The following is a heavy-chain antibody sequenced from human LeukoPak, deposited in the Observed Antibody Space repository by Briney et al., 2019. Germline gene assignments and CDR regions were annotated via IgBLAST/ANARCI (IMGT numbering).Heavy chain of an antibody. V-gene: IGHV3-30*02. CDR3: ARGGYYYDSRGYYVFDY. D-gene: IGHD3-22*01. CDR2: IPYDGSNK. Sequence: GGSLRLSCAASGFTFSSYGMHWVRQAPGKGLEWVAFIPYDGSNKYYADSVKGRFTISRDNSKNTLYLQMNSLRAEDTALYYCARGGYYYDSRGYYVFDYWGQGTLVTVSS. J-gene: IGHJ4*02. CDR1: GFTFSSYG.